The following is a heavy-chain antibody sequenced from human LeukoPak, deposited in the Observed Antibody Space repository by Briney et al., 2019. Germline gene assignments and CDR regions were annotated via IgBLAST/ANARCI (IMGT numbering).Heavy chain of an antibody. Sequence: GGSLRLSCAASGFTFSSYAMTWVRQAPGKGLEWVSGISGSGGSTYYADSVKGRFSISRDSSKNTLYLQMNSLGAEDTAVYYCAKGYGDYVFYYMDVWGKGTTVTVSS. CDR2: ISGSGGST. CDR3: AKGYGDYVFYYMDV. D-gene: IGHD4-17*01. V-gene: IGHV3-23*01. J-gene: IGHJ6*03. CDR1: GFTFSSYA.